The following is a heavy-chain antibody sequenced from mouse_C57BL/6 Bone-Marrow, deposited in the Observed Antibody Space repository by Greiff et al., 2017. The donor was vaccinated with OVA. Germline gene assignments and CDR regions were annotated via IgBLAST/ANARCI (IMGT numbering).Heavy chain of an antibody. J-gene: IGHJ3*01. CDR1: GYTFTSYW. CDR2: INPSSGYT. V-gene: IGHV1-7*01. Sequence: VQLQQSGAELAKPGASVKLSCKASGYTFTSYWMHWVKQRPGQGLEWIGYINPSSGYTKYNQKFKDKATLTADKSSGTAYMQLSSLTYEDSAVYYSARWFAYWGQGTLVTVSA. CDR3: ARWFAY.